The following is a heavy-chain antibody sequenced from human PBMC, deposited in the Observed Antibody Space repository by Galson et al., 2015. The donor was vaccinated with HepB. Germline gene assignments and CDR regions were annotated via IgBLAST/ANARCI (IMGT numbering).Heavy chain of an antibody. CDR2: IDWEDDK. CDR3: ARLRAYGDSPLD. CDR1: GFSLNATGMC. Sequence: PALVKPTQTLTLTCTFPGFSLNATGMCVSWIRQPPGKALEWVALIDWEDDKYYTTSLKARLTISKDTSKNQVVLTMTDVDPVDTATYYCARLRAYGDSPLDWGQGTLVTVSS. V-gene: IGHV2-70*01. D-gene: IGHD4-17*01. J-gene: IGHJ4*02.